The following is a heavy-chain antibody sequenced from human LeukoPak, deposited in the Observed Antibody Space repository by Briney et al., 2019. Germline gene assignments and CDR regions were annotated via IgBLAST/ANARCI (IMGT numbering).Heavy chain of an antibody. J-gene: IGHJ4*02. V-gene: IGHV4-39*01. Sequence: SETLSLTCTVSGGSISSYYWGWIRQPPGKGLEWIGSIYYSGSTYYNPSLKSRVTISVDTSKNQFSLKLSSVTAADTAVYYCARHPMYSGSYYASVFDYWGQGTLVTVSS. CDR2: IYYSGST. CDR1: GGSISSYY. D-gene: IGHD1-26*01. CDR3: ARHPMYSGSYYASVFDY.